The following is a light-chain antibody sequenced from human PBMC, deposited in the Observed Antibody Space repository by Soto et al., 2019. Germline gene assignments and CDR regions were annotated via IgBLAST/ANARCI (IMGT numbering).Light chain of an antibody. V-gene: IGKV1-33*01. CDR2: DAS. Sequence: DFQMTQSPSSLSASVGGRVTITCQASQDISDYLNWYQQKPGAAPKLLIYDASNLQAGVPSRFSGSGSGTGFTFTISSLQPEDFATYYCQQYESLPLTFGQGTRLENK. CDR3: QQYESLPLT. J-gene: IGKJ5*01. CDR1: QDISDY.